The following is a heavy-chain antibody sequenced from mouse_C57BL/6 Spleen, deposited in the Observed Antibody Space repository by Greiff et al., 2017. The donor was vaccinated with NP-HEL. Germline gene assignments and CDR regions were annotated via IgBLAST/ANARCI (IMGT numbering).Heavy chain of an antibody. V-gene: IGHV5-6*01. D-gene: IGHD1-1*01. Sequence: DVHLVESGGDLVKPGGSLKLSCAASGFTFSSYGMSWVRQTPDKRLEWVATISSGGSYTYYPDSVKGRFTISRDNAKNTLYLQMSSLKSEDTAMYYCARRTVDWYFDVWGTGTTVTVSS. CDR1: GFTFSSYG. CDR2: ISSGGSYT. J-gene: IGHJ1*03. CDR3: ARRTVDWYFDV.